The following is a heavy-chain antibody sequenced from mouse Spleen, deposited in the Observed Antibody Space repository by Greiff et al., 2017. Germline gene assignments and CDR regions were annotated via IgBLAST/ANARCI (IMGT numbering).Heavy chain of an antibody. V-gene: IGHV1-61*01. D-gene: IGHD1-1*01. CDR2: IYPSDSET. Sequence: QVHVKQPGAELVRPGSSVKLSCKASGYTFTSYWMDWVKQRPGQGLEWIGNIYPSDSETHYNQKFKDKATLTVDKSSSTAYMQLSSLTSEDSADYYCARITTVVAPFDYWGQGTTLTVSS. J-gene: IGHJ2*01. CDR3: ARITTVVAPFDY. CDR1: GYTFTSYW.